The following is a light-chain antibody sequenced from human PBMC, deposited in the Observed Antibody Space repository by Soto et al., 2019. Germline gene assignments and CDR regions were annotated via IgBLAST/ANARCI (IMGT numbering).Light chain of an antibody. CDR2: YSS. CDR1: QSVRTN. CDR3: QQYAYWQET. V-gene: IGKV3D-15*01. J-gene: IGKJ1*01. Sequence: EVMMTQFPDTVSVTPGETVTLSCGASQSVRTNLAWYQQRPGQAPRLLIHYSSTRASDIPARFSGSGSGTNFTLAISSLQSEDFAVYYCQQYAYWQETFGKGTKADI.